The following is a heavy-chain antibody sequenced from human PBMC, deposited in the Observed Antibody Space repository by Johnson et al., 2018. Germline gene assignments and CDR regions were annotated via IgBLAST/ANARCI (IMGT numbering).Heavy chain of an antibody. D-gene: IGHD4-17*01. CDR1: GYTFTSYD. Sequence: QVQLVQSGAEVKKPGASXKVSCKASGYTFTSYDINWVRQATGQGLEWMGWMNPNSGNTGYAQKFPGRVTMTRNTSISTAYMELSSLRSEDTAVYYCASSYDYGDLGAFDIWGQGTMVTVSS. CDR2: MNPNSGNT. V-gene: IGHV1-8*01. J-gene: IGHJ3*02. CDR3: ASSYDYGDLGAFDI.